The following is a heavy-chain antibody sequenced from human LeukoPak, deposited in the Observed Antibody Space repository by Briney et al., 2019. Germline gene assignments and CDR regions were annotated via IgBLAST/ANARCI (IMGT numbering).Heavy chain of an antibody. CDR3: ARESLSSGGYFDY. Sequence: ASVKVSCKASGYTFTGYYMHWVRQAPGQGLEWMGWINPNSGGTNYTQKFQGRVTMTRDTSISTAYMELSRLRSDDTAVYYCARESLSSGGYFDYWGQGTLVTVSS. CDR2: INPNSGGT. CDR1: GYTFTGYY. V-gene: IGHV1-2*02. J-gene: IGHJ4*02. D-gene: IGHD6-25*01.